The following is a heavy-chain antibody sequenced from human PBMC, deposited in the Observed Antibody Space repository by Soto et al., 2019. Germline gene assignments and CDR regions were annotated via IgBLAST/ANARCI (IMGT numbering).Heavy chain of an antibody. D-gene: IGHD3-22*01. Sequence: GGSLRLSCAASGFMFNNYAMSWVRQAPGKGLECVSTVSVSGGTTYYADSLKGRFTISRDNSKKTVYLQMNRLRADDTAIYYCAKGLYYYDSSGYRLFDYWGQGTLVTVS. J-gene: IGHJ4*02. V-gene: IGHV3-23*01. CDR2: VSVSGGTT. CDR1: GFMFNNYA. CDR3: AKGLYYYDSSGYRLFDY.